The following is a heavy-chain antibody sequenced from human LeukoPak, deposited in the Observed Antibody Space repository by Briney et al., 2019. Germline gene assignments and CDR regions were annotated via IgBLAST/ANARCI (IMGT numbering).Heavy chain of an antibody. CDR1: GFTVSSNY. J-gene: IGHJ4*02. CDR3: ARGNYDSSGYYPFDY. D-gene: IGHD3-22*01. CDR2: IYSGGST. Sequence: GGSLRLSCAASGFTVSSNYMSWVRQAPGKGLEWVSVIYSGGSTYYADSVKGRFTISRDNSKNTLYLQMNSLRAEDTAVYYCARGNYDSSGYYPFDYWGQGTLVTVSS. V-gene: IGHV3-53*01.